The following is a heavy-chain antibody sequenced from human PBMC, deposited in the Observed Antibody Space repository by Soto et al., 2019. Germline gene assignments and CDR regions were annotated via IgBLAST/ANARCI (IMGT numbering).Heavy chain of an antibody. V-gene: IGHV2-5*02. CDR1: GFSLSTSGMG. J-gene: IGHJ4*02. CDR2: VYWDDDK. CDR3: AHLLYYDSGTQTVDS. Sequence: QITLKESGPTLAKPTQTLTLTCTFSGFSLSTSGMGVGWIHQPPGKALEWLATVYWDDDKRYSTSLQSRLTITKDTSKNQAVLAMTTMDPADTATYFCAHLLYYDSGTQTVDSWGQGTLVTVYS. D-gene: IGHD3-10*01.